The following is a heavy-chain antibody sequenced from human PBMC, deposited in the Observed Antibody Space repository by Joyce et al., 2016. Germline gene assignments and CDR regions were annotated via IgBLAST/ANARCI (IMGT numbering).Heavy chain of an antibody. Sequence: VQLQESGPGLVTPSETLSLTCDVSGDSISSGYFYDWVRQAPGKGLEWIANIYHNGKTYYNASLKRRVTISVDTSKNQLSLKLSSVTAADTAVYYCARDPQNFGFWGQGTLVIVSS. J-gene: IGHJ4*02. CDR1: GDSISSGYF. V-gene: IGHV4-38-2*02. CDR2: IYHNGKT. D-gene: IGHD2/OR15-2a*01. CDR3: ARDPQNFGF.